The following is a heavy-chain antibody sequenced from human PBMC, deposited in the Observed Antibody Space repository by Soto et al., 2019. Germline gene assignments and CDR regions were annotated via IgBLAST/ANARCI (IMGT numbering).Heavy chain of an antibody. Sequence: ASLKVSCKASGYTFSSFYMHWVRQAPGQGLEWMGVINPSGDSTTYAQKFQGRVTMTKDTSTSTLYMELSSLTSEDTAMYFCARDWEFGFWGEGTLVTVS. CDR3: ARDWEFGF. CDR1: GYTFSSFY. D-gene: IGHD3-10*01. CDR2: INPSGDST. J-gene: IGHJ4*02. V-gene: IGHV1-46*01.